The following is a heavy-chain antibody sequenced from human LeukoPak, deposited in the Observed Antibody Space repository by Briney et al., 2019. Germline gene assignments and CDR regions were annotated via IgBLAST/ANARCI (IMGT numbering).Heavy chain of an antibody. CDR3: ARVTGTTPFDY. CDR2: ISHAGNT. CDR1: GGSIRSTNW. D-gene: IGHD1-1*01. V-gene: IGHV4-4*02. J-gene: IGHJ4*02. Sequence: SETLSLTCGVSGGSIRSTNWWSWVRQPPGEGLEWIGEISHAGNTNYNPSLESRVTISVDKSKNQFSLKLNSVTAADTAVYFCARVTGTTPFDYWGQGTLVTVSS.